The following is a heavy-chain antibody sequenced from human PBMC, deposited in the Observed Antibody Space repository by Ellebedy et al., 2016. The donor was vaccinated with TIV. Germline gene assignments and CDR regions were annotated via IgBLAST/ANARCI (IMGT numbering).Heavy chain of an antibody. D-gene: IGHD6-13*01. V-gene: IGHV3-30*03. CDR2: ISYDGSNK. CDR1: GSILSAYG. J-gene: IGHJ6*02. CDR3: ARDSSWFARGGMDV. Sequence: GGSLRLXXAASGSILSAYGMHWVRQAPGKGLEWVAVISYDGSNKYYADSVKGRFTISRDNSKNTLYLQMNSLRAEDTAVYYCARDSSWFARGGMDVWGQGTTVTVSS.